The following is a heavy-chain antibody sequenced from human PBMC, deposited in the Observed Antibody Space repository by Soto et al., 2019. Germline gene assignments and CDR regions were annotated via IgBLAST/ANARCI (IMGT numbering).Heavy chain of an antibody. D-gene: IGHD5-12*01. V-gene: IGHV3-23*01. CDR3: AKDSFINLRGYDSY. CDR2: ISGSGDST. CDR1: GFTFSTYA. J-gene: IGHJ4*02. Sequence: QSGGSLRLSCAASGFTFSTYAMIWVRQAPGEGLEWVSAISGSGDSTYYADSVKGRFTISRDNSKNTLYLQMSSLRAEDTAIYYCAKDSFINLRGYDSYWGQGTLVTVSS.